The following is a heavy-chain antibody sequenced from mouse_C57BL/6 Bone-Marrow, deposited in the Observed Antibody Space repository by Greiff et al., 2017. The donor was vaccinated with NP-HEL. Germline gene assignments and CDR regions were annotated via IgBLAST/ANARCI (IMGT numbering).Heavy chain of an antibody. CDR1: GYSFTGYY. J-gene: IGHJ2*01. Sequence: VQLQQSGPELVKPGASVKISCKASGYSFTGYYMNWVKQSPEKSLEWIGEINPSTGGTTYNQKFKAKATLTVDKSSSTAYMQLKSLTSEDSAVYYCAAIDGYYPYYFDYWGQGTTLTVSS. CDR3: AAIDGYYPYYFDY. V-gene: IGHV1-42*01. D-gene: IGHD2-3*01. CDR2: INPSTGGT.